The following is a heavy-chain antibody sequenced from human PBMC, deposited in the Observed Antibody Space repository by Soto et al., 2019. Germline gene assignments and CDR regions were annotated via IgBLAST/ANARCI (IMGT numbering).Heavy chain of an antibody. CDR3: AKTGYDTARVNWFDP. Sequence: SETLSLTCTVSGGSVNSGSYYWSWIRQPPGKGLEWIGYIYYSGSTNFNPSLKSRVTISVDTSKNQFSLKLSSVTAADTAVYYCAKTGYDTARVNWFDPWGQGTLVTVSS. CDR1: GGSVNSGSYY. J-gene: IGHJ5*02. V-gene: IGHV4-61*01. D-gene: IGHD3-9*01. CDR2: IYYSGST.